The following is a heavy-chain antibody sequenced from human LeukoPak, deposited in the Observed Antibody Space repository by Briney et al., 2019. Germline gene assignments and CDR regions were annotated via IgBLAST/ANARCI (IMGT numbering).Heavy chain of an antibody. CDR3: AREPFAPYSSGYYLDY. D-gene: IGHD3-22*01. CDR1: GFTFSSYW. V-gene: IGHV3-7*01. Sequence: GGSLRLSCAASGFTFSSYWMSWVRQAPGKGLEWVANIKQDGSEKYYVDSVKGRFTISRDNAKNSLYLQMNSLRAEDTAVYYCAREPFAPYSSGYYLDYWGQGTLVTVSS. CDR2: IKQDGSEK. J-gene: IGHJ4*02.